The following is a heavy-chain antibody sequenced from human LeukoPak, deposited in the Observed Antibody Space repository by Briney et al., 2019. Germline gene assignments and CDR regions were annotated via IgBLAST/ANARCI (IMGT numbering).Heavy chain of an antibody. V-gene: IGHV4-59*01. CDR1: GGSISSYY. J-gene: IGHJ4*02. CDR2: IYYSGST. CDR3: ARGPYSSGWNIDY. D-gene: IGHD6-19*01. Sequence: KPSETLSLTCTVSGGSISSYYRSWIRQPPGKGLEWIGYIYYSGSTNYNPSLKSRVTISVDTSKNQFSLKLSSVTAADTAVYYCARGPYSSGWNIDYWGQGTLVTVSS.